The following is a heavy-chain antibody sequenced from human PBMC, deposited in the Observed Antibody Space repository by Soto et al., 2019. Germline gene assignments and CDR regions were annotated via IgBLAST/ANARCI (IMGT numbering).Heavy chain of an antibody. D-gene: IGHD2-8*02. V-gene: IGHV4-39*07. J-gene: IGHJ4*02. CDR1: GGSISSSSYY. Sequence: PSETLSLTCTVSGGSISSSSYYWGWIRQPPGKGLEWIGSIYYSGSTYYNPSLKSRVTISVDTSKNQFSLKLSSVTAADTAVYYCARGGTGGNSVVYWGQGTLVTVS. CDR2: IYYSGST. CDR3: ARGGTGGNSVVY.